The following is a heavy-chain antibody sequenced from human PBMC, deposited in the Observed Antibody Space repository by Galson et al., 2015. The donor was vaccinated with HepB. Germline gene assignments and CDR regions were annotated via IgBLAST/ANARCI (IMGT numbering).Heavy chain of an antibody. CDR3: ARLPHDSSGYYLYYYYGMDV. CDR2: IKQDGSEK. D-gene: IGHD3-22*01. CDR1: GFTFSSYW. V-gene: IGHV3-7*03. Sequence: SLRLSCAASGFTFSSYWMSWVRQAPGKGLEWVANIKQDGSEKYYVDSVKGRFTISRDNAKNSLYLQMNSLRAEDTAVYYCARLPHDSSGYYLYYYYGMDVWGQGTTVTVSS. J-gene: IGHJ6*02.